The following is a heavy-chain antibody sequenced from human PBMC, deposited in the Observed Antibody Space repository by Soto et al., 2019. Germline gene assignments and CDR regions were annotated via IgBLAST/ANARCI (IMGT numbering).Heavy chain of an antibody. V-gene: IGHV3-23*01. Sequence: DVQLLESGGGLVQPGGSLRLSCAAAGFSFSSYAMSWVRQAPGKGLEWVSTISGSDGKTFYADSVKGRFSISRDTSDNMLYLQMNSLRDDDTAVYYCARWSYLDYWGQAARVTVSS. D-gene: IGHD3-3*01. CDR1: GFSFSSYA. CDR3: ARWSYLDY. J-gene: IGHJ4*02. CDR2: ISGSDGKT.